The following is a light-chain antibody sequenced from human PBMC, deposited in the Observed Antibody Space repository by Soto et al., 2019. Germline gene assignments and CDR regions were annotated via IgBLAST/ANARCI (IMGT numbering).Light chain of an antibody. CDR3: QQYNNYWT. J-gene: IGKJ1*01. CDR2: DAS. CDR1: QSISSW. Sequence: DIQMTQSPSTLSASVGDRVTITCRASQSISSWLAWYQQKPGKAPKLLIYDASSLESGVPSRFSGSGSATEFTLTISSLQPDDFATYYCQQYNNYWTFGQGTRVELK. V-gene: IGKV1-5*01.